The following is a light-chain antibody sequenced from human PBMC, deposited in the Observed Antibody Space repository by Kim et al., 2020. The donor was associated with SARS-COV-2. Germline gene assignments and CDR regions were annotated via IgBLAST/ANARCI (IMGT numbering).Light chain of an antibody. CDR3: QQYNSYPT. J-gene: IGKJ1*01. V-gene: IGKV1-5*03. CDR1: QSISSW. CDR2: KAS. Sequence: DIQMTQSPSTLSASVGDRVTITCRASQSISSWLVWYQQKPGKAPKLLIYKASYLESGVPSRFSGSGSGTEFTLTISSLQPDDFATYYCQQYNSYPTFGQGTKVDIK.